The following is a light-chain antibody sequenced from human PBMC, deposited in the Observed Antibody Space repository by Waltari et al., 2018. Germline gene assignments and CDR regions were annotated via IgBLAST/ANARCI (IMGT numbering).Light chain of an antibody. CDR2: WAS. J-gene: IGKJ3*01. V-gene: IGKV4-1*01. CDR1: HNVLFNSRNKNY. Sequence: DIVMTQFPDPLPLSRGERATFTGRSRHNVLFNSRNKNYLAWYQQKPRQPPKLLIYWASTRESGVPDRFSGSGSGKDFPLTISSLQAEDVAVYYCQQYYFSPPTFGPGTKVDIK. CDR3: QQYYFSPPT.